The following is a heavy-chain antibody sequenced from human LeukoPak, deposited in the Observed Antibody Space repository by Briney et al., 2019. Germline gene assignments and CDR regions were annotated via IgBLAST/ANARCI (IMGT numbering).Heavy chain of an antibody. J-gene: IGHJ4*02. Sequence: PSGTLSLTCVVSGGSISNTYWWTWVRQPPGKGLEWIGEIYHSGSTNYNPSLKSRLTISVDKSKNQFSLKLSSVTAADTAVYYCARGGWNKFDYWGQGTLVTVSS. CDR1: GGSISNTYW. CDR3: ARGGWNKFDY. CDR2: IYHSGST. V-gene: IGHV4-4*02. D-gene: IGHD3-22*01.